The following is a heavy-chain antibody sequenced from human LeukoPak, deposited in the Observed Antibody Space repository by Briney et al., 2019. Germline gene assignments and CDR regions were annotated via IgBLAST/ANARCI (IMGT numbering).Heavy chain of an antibody. CDR1: GGSFSGYY. CDR2: INHSGST. J-gene: IGHJ3*02. D-gene: IGHD3-22*01. CDR3: ARDGGTYYYDSSGSDDAFDI. V-gene: IGHV4-34*01. Sequence: KPSETLSLTCAVYGGSFSGYYWSWIRQPPGKGLEWIGEINHSGSTNYNPSLKSRVTISVDTSKNQFSLKLSSVTAADTAVYYCARDGGTYYYDSSGSDDAFDIWGQGTMVTVSS.